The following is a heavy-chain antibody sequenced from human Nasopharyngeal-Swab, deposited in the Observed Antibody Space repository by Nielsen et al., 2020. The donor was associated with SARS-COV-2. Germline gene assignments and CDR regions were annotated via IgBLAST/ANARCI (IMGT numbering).Heavy chain of an antibody. Sequence: GESLKISCAASGFTFSTYIMNWVRQAPGKGLEWVSYISSSSSTIYYADSVKGRFTISRDNAKNSLYLQMNSLRDEDTAVYYCARDAPILYDSSVYYYANYFDYWGQGTLVTVSS. CDR3: ARDAPILYDSSVYYYANYFDY. D-gene: IGHD3-22*01. CDR1: GFTFSTYI. J-gene: IGHJ4*01. CDR2: ISSSSSTI. V-gene: IGHV3-48*02.